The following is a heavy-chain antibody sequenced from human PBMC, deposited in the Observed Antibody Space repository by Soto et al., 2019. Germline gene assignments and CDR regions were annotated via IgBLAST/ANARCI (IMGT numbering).Heavy chain of an antibody. Sequence: EVQLLESGGGLVQPGGSLRLSCAASGFTFGSYFMRWVRQTPGQGLEWVSTVSDGGSTYYADSVKGRFTVSRDNSKNMVYLQMNSLRAEDTAVYYCAKGRGQNYKYVMDVWGRGTTVTVSS. CDR2: VSDGGST. D-gene: IGHD5-12*01. CDR3: AKGRGQNYKYVMDV. V-gene: IGHV3-23*01. CDR1: GFTFGSYF. J-gene: IGHJ6*02.